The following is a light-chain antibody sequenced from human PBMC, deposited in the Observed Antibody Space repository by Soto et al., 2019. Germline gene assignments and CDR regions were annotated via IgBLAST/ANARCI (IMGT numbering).Light chain of an antibody. CDR3: QQTNSFPRT. Sequence: DIQMTQSPSSVSASVGDRVTITCRASQDINNWLAWHQQKPGKAPTLLIYSTSNLQSGVPSRFRGSASGTAFTITISSLQPEDFATYSCQQTNSFPRTFGQGTKLEIK. J-gene: IGKJ2*01. V-gene: IGKV1-12*01. CDR2: STS. CDR1: QDINNW.